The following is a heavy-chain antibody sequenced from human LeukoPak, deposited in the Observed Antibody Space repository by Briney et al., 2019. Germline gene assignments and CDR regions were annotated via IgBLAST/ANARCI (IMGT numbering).Heavy chain of an antibody. CDR1: GFTFSSYA. D-gene: IGHD4-17*01. CDR2: ISYDGSNK. Sequence: RPGGSLRLSCAASGFTFSSYAMHWVRQAPGKGLEWVAVISYDGSNKYYADSVKGRFTISRDNSKNTLYLQMNSLRAEDTAVYYCARDSAYGGDYTHDYWGQGTLVTVSS. V-gene: IGHV3-30-3*01. J-gene: IGHJ4*02. CDR3: ARDSAYGGDYTHDY.